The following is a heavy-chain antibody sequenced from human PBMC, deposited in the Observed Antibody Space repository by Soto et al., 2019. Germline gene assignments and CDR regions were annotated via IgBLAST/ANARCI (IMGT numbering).Heavy chain of an antibody. V-gene: IGHV3-30-3*01. Sequence: PVGSLRLSCAASGCTCSSYAMRWVRQATGKGLEWVAVISYDGSNKYYADSVKGRFTISRDNSKNTLYLQMNSLRAEDTAVYYCARDQTGRIAARPTSLYYYYGMDVWGQGTTVTVSS. CDR3: ARDQTGRIAARPTSLYYYYGMDV. CDR2: ISYDGSNK. J-gene: IGHJ6*02. D-gene: IGHD6-6*01. CDR1: GCTCSSYA.